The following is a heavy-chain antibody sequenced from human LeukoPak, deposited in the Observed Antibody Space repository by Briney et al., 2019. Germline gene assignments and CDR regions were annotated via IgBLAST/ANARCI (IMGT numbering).Heavy chain of an antibody. CDR1: GYTFASYD. D-gene: IGHD6-13*01. J-gene: IGHJ4*02. CDR3: ARGFPKATSSSCDY. CDR2: ISAYNGNT. V-gene: IGHV1-18*01. Sequence: ASVKVSCKASGYTFASYDIIWVRQAPGQGLEWMGWISAYNGNTNYAQKLQGRVTMTTDTSTSTSYMELRSLRSDDTAVYYCARGFPKATSSSCDYWGQGTRVTVSS.